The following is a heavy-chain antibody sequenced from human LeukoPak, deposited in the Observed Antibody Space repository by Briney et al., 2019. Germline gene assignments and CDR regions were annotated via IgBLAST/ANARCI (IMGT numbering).Heavy chain of an antibody. Sequence: SETLSLTCAVSGGSITTTNWWSWVRQPPGKGLEWIGEVHLSGATNYNPSLECRVSMSIDKSKNHLSLEVTSVTAADTAIYYCTRESGAFSPFGFWGQGTLHTVSS. J-gene: IGHJ4*02. D-gene: IGHD1-26*01. CDR2: VHLSGAT. V-gene: IGHV4-4*02. CDR1: GGSITTTNW. CDR3: TRESGAFSPFGF.